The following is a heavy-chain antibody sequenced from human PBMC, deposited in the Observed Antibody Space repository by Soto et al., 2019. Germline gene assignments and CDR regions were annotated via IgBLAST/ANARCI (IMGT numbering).Heavy chain of an antibody. D-gene: IGHD2-15*01. CDR3: AIDGCSGGSCYSPLYCCGMAV. CDR1: GGTFSSYA. J-gene: IGHJ6*02. V-gene: IGHV1-69*12. Sequence: QVQLVQSGAEVKKPGSSVKVSCKASGGTFSSYAISWVRQAPGQGLEWMGGIIPIFGTANYAQKFQGSVTITAGESTSIAYMELSSLRCEDTAVYYCAIDGCSGGSCYSPLYCCGMAVCGQGTTVPVSS. CDR2: IIPIFGTA.